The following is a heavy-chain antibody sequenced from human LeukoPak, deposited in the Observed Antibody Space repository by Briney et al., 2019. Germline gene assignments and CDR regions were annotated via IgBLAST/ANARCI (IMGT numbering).Heavy chain of an antibody. Sequence: SETLSLTCAVYGGSFSGYYWSWNRQPPGKGLEWIGEINHSGSTNYNPSLKSRVTISVDTSKNQFSLKLSSVTAADTAVYYCARRFSGYSSSWHWFDPWGQGTLVTVSS. D-gene: IGHD6-13*01. CDR3: ARRFSGYSSSWHWFDP. V-gene: IGHV4-34*01. CDR1: GGSFSGYY. CDR2: INHSGST. J-gene: IGHJ5*02.